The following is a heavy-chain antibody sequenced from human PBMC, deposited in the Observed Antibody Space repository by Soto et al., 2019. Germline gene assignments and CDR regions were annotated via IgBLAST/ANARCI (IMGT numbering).Heavy chain of an antibody. V-gene: IGHV1-69*10. CDR1: GGTFSSYA. J-gene: IGHJ4*02. Sequence: ASVKVSCKASGGTFSSYAISWVRQAPGQGLEWMGGIIPILGIANYAQKFQGRVTITADKSTSTAYIELSSLRSEDTAVYYCARDLGANGYYDSSGYYYYWGQGTLVTVSS. CDR2: IIPILGIA. D-gene: IGHD3-22*01. CDR3: ARDLGANGYYDSSGYYYY.